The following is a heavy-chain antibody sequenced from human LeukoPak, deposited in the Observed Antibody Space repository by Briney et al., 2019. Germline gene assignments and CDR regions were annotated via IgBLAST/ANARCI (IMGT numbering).Heavy chain of an antibody. Sequence: SETLSLTCTVSGGSISGSSYYWGWIRQPPGKGLEWIGSIYYSGSTYYNPSLKSRVTISVDTSKNQFSLKLSSVTAADTAVYYCASDRDGYNYADYWGQGTLVTVSS. CDR1: GGSISGSSYY. CDR2: IYYSGST. J-gene: IGHJ4*02. CDR3: ASDRDGYNYADY. D-gene: IGHD5-24*01. V-gene: IGHV4-39*01.